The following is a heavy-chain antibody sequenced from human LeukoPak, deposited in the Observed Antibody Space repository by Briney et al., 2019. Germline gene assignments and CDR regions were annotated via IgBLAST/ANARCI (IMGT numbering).Heavy chain of an antibody. D-gene: IGHD3/OR15-3a*01. V-gene: IGHV3-48*01. J-gene: IGHJ4*01. CDR1: GFTFSDYS. Sequence: GGSLRLSCAASGFTFSDYSMNWVRQAPGKGLEWISYIRNSSSIIYYADSVKGRFIISRDNAKNSLYLHMNSLRADDTAIYYCARTRSTIFGLALDNRGQGALVTVSS. CDR2: IRNSSSII. CDR3: ARTRSTIFGLALDN.